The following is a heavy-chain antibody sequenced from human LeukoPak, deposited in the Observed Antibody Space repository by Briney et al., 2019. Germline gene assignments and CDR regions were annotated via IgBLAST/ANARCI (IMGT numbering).Heavy chain of an antibody. J-gene: IGHJ4*02. V-gene: IGHV1-69*05. D-gene: IGHD3-10*01. CDR1: GGTFITYA. CDR2: IIPLFGRA. Sequence: SVKVSCKASGGTFITYAVNWVRQAPGQGLAWMGGIIPLFGRANYAQKFQGRVTITTDESTSTAYMELSSLRSEDTAIYYCARVFARGGEISGSYYYYWGEGTLVTVSS. CDR3: ARVFARGGEISGSYYYY.